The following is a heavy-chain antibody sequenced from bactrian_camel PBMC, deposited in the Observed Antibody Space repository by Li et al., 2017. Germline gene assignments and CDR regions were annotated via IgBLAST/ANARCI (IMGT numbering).Heavy chain of an antibody. V-gene: IGHV3-3*01. D-gene: IGHD6*01. CDR2: IGMRGAT. CDR1: GYTFNTY. J-gene: IGHJ6*01. Sequence: HVQLVESGGGSVQTGGSLRLSCAASGYTFNTYSWFRQAPGQEREGVAVIGMRGATTYADSVKGRFTISKDNAKNTLYLQMNSLKAEDTGMYYCAADNELSTYGRCWLLEGIKGRNFGYWGQGTQVSVS. CDR3: AADNELSTYGRCWLLEGIKGRNFGY.